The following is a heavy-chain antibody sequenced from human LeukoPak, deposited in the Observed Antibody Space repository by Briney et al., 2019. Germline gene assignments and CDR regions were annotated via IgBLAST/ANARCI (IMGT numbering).Heavy chain of an antibody. Sequence: GGSLRLSCAASGFTFSSYAMSWVRQAPGKGLEWVSAISGSGGSTYYADSVKGRFTISRDNSKNTLYLQMNSLRAEDTAVYYCAKDPHDSSGYYYGLNWFDPWGQGTLVTVSS. J-gene: IGHJ5*02. CDR2: ISGSGGST. CDR1: GFTFSSYA. D-gene: IGHD3-22*01. CDR3: AKDPHDSSGYYYGLNWFDP. V-gene: IGHV3-23*01.